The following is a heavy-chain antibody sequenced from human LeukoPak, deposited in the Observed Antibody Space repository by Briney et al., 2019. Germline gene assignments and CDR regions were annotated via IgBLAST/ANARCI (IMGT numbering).Heavy chain of an antibody. J-gene: IGHJ4*02. D-gene: IGHD3-16*01. V-gene: IGHV4-59*01. CDR1: GGSISSYY. CDR3: ARGRWGSSAGGLDY. Sequence: PSETLSLTCTVSGGSISSYYWSWIRQPPGKGLEWIGYIYYSGSTNYNPSLKSRVTISVDTSKNQFPLKLSSVTAADTAVYYCARGRWGSSAGGLDYWGQGTLVTVSS. CDR2: IYYSGST.